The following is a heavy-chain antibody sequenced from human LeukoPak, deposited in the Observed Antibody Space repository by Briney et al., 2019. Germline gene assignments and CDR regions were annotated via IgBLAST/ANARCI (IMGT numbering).Heavy chain of an antibody. D-gene: IGHD3-10*01. CDR2: ISWNSGSI. Sequence: GRSLRLSCAASGFTFDDYAMHWVRQAPGKGQEWVSGISWNSGSIGYADSVKGRFTISRDNAKNSLYLQMNSLRAEDTALYYCAKAWGVVLGGMDVWGQGTTVTVSS. CDR1: GFTFDDYA. CDR3: AKAWGVVLGGMDV. V-gene: IGHV3-9*01. J-gene: IGHJ6*02.